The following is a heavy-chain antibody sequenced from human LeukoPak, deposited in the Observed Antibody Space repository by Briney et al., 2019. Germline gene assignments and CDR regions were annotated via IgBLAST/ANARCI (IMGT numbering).Heavy chain of an antibody. V-gene: IGHV3-30*02. CDR3: AKGRGGVGEVLAQRFY. J-gene: IGHJ4*02. Sequence: GGSLRLSCAASGFTFSSYGMHWVRQAPGKGLEWVAVIWYDGSKKYYADSVKGRFTISRDNSKNPLYLQMNSLRADVTAVYSCAKGRGGVGEVLAQRFYWGQGTLVTV. D-gene: IGHD3-10*01. CDR1: GFTFSSYG. CDR2: IWYDGSKK.